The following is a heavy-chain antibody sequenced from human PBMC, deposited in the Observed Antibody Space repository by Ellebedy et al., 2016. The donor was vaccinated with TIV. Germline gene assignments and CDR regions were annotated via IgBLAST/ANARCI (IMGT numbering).Heavy chain of an antibody. V-gene: IGHV5-51*01. Sequence: GESLKISXKGSGSSFTSYWIVWVRQMPGQGLEWMGIIYPGDSDTRYSPSFQGQVTISADKSIGTAYLQWSSLKASDTAMYYCASSSGWSRELAFDIWGQGTMVTVSS. CDR1: GSSFTSYW. J-gene: IGHJ3*02. D-gene: IGHD6-19*01. CDR3: ASSSGWSRELAFDI. CDR2: IYPGDSDT.